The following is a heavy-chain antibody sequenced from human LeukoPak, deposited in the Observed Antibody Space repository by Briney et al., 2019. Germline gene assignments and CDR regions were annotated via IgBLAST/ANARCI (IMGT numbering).Heavy chain of an antibody. Sequence: GGSLRLSCAASGFTFSSYAMSRVRQAPGKGLEWVANIKEDGSEKYYVDSVKGRFTISRDNAKNSLYLQMSSLRDEDTAVYYCARGRRDTQYQVFDYWGQGTLVTVSS. V-gene: IGHV3-7*01. CDR3: ARGRRDTQYQVFDY. J-gene: IGHJ4*02. CDR2: IKEDGSEK. D-gene: IGHD2-2*01. CDR1: GFTFSSYA.